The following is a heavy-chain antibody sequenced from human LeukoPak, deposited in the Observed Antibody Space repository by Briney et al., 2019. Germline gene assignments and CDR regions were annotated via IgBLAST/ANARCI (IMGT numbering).Heavy chain of an antibody. CDR1: GGSISSYY. CDR3: ARGGSTGTNLNWVDP. CDR2: IYYSGST. Sequence: SETLPLNCTATGGSISSYYGSWIRQPPGKGLEWIGYIYYSGSTNYNPSLKSRVTISVATSKNQFSLKLSSVTAADTAVYYCARGGSTGTNLNWVDPWGQGTLVTVSS. J-gene: IGHJ5*02. D-gene: IGHD1-1*01. V-gene: IGHV4-59*01.